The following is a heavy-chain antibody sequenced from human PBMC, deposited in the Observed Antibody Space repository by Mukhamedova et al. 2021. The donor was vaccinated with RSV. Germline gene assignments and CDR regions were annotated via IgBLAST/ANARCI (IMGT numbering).Heavy chain of an antibody. CDR2: IYSGGST. J-gene: IGHJ6*02. V-gene: IGHV3-53*05. D-gene: IGHD2-2*01. CDR3: AREPHCSSTSYYYGMDV. Sequence: GKGLEWVSVIYSGGSTYYADSVKGRFTISRDNSKNTLYLQMNSLRAEDTAVYYCAREPHCSSTSYYYGMDVWGQGTTVTVSS.